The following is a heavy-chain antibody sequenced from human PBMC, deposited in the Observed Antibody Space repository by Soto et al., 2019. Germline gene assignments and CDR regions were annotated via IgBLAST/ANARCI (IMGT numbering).Heavy chain of an antibody. CDR2: INAGNGNT. D-gene: IGHD3-3*01. V-gene: IGHV1-3*01. J-gene: IGHJ5*02. CDR3: ARLITILGVVIAFDP. CDR1: GYTFSVDA. Sequence: ASVNVSCKAFGYTFSVDAIHWGRHAPGQRLEWMGWINAGNGNTKYSQKFQGRVTITRDTSASTAYMELSSLRSEDTAVYYCARLITILGVVIAFDPWGQATLVTGSS.